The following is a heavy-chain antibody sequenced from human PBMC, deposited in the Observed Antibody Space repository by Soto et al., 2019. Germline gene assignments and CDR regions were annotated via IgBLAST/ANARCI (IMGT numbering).Heavy chain of an antibody. CDR2: ISAYNGNT. V-gene: IGHV1-18*01. D-gene: IGHD3-10*01. Sequence: ASVKVSCKASGYTFTSYGISWVRQAPGQGLEWMGWISAYNGNTNYAQKLQGRFTMTTDTSTSTAYMELRSLRSDDTAVYYCAREMDYGSGSYYNSGGLAYYYYGMDVWGQGTTVTVSS. CDR1: GYTFTSYG. CDR3: AREMDYGSGSYYNSGGLAYYYYGMDV. J-gene: IGHJ6*02.